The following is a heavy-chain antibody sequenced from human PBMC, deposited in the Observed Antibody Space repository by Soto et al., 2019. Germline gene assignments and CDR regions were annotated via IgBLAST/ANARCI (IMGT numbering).Heavy chain of an antibody. V-gene: IGHV3-21*01. CDR2: ISSNRAYI. CDR1: GLTFLSFT. D-gene: IGHD6-13*01. J-gene: IGHJ5*02. Sequence: XGPLRLSCAASGLTFLSFTMNWVRKAQGKGLEWVSTISSNRAYIYYTDALRGRFTISRDNAKNSLHLPMNSLRAEDTAVYYCTRDASRDSSARGWFDPWGPGTQVTVSS. CDR3: TRDASRDSSARGWFDP.